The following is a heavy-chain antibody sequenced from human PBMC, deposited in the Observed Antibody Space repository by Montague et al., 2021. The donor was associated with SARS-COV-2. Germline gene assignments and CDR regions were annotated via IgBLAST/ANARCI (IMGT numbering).Heavy chain of an antibody. J-gene: IGHJ4*02. CDR2: IKDNGFT. V-gene: IGHV4-34*01. CDR3: ARGDIGAPGPPFDS. CDR1: GGSFSGYY. D-gene: IGHD5-12*01. Sequence: SETLSLTCVVYGGSFSGYYWSWIRQPPGKGLEWIEEIKDNGFTSYNPSLKSRITISVDTSKNHFSLKLSSATAADTAVYYCARGDIGAPGPPFDSWGQGTLVTVSS.